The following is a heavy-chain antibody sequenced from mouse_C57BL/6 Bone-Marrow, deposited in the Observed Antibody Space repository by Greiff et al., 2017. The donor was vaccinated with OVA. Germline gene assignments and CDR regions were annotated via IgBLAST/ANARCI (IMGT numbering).Heavy chain of an antibody. V-gene: IGHV1-64*01. CDR1: GYTFTSYW. Sequence: QVQLQQPGAELVKPGASVKLSCKASGYTFTSYWMHWVKQRPGQGLEWIGMIHPNSGSTNYNEKFKSKATLTVEQSSSTAYMQLSSLTSEDSAVYYCAPEAYGNYAWFAYWGQGTLVTVSA. CDR2: IHPNSGST. D-gene: IGHD2-1*01. CDR3: APEAYGNYAWFAY. J-gene: IGHJ3*01.